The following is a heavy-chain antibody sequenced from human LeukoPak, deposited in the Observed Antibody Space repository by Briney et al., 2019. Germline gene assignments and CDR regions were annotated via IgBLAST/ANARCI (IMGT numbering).Heavy chain of an antibody. Sequence: SETLSLTCTVSGGSISSYYWSWIRQPPGKGLEWIGYIYYSGSTYYNPSLKSRVTISVDTSKNQFSLKLSSVTAADTAVYYCARHAEDSSGYCQFDPPYYFDYWGQGTLVTVSS. V-gene: IGHV4-59*08. CDR1: GGSISSYY. D-gene: IGHD3-22*01. CDR3: ARHAEDSSGYCQFDPPYYFDY. CDR2: IYYSGST. J-gene: IGHJ4*02.